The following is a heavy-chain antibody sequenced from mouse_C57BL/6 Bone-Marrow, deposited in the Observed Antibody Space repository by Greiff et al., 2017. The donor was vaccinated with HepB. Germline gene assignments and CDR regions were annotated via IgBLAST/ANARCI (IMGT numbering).Heavy chain of an antibody. CDR1: GYTFTSYW. D-gene: IGHD3-2*02. CDR3: ARGGVTAQDGFAY. Sequence: QVQLQQPGAELVKPGASVKMSCKASGYTFTSYWITWVKQRPGQGLEWIGDIYPGSGSTNYNEKFKSKATLTVDTSSSTAYMQLSSLTSEDSAVYYCARGGVTAQDGFAYWGQGTLVTVSA. V-gene: IGHV1-55*01. CDR2: IYPGSGST. J-gene: IGHJ3*01.